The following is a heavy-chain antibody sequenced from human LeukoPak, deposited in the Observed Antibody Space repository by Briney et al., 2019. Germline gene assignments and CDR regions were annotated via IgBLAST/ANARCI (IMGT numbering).Heavy chain of an antibody. Sequence: GGSLRLSCAASGFTFSSSAMTWVRQAPGKGLEWVAVISYDGSNKYYADSVKGRFTISRDNSKNTLYLQMNSLRAEDTAVYYCAKDMWFGELTVDYWGQGTLVTVSS. CDR3: AKDMWFGELTVDY. D-gene: IGHD3-10*01. CDR2: ISYDGSNK. J-gene: IGHJ4*02. V-gene: IGHV3-30*18. CDR1: GFTFSSSA.